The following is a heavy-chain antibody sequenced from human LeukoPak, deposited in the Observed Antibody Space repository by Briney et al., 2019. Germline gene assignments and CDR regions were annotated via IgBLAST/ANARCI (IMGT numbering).Heavy chain of an antibody. V-gene: IGHV1-69*05. J-gene: IGHJ2*01. CDR1: GGTFSSYA. Sequence: SVKVSCKASGGTFSSYAISWVRQAPGQGLEWMGGIIPIFGTANYAQRFQGRVTITTDESTSTAYMELSSLRSEDTAVYYCASNRPSYYYDSSGYGNWYFDLWGRGTLVTVSS. CDR2: IIPIFGTA. CDR3: ASNRPSYYYDSSGYGNWYFDL. D-gene: IGHD3-22*01.